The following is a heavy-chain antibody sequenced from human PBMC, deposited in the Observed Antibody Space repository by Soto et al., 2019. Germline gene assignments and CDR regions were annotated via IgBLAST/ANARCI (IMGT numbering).Heavy chain of an antibody. J-gene: IGHJ5*02. CDR3: AKDHMAWAGLFYT. CDR2: ISWNSGNI. CDR1: GFTFDNYA. D-gene: IGHD3-3*01. Sequence: EVQLMESGGGLVQPGRSLRLSCAASGFTFDNYAMHWVRQVPGKGLEWVSGISWNSGNIGYADSVKGRFTISRDNAQNSLYLQMNSLRSEDTACYYCAKDHMAWAGLFYTWGQGTLVTVSS. V-gene: IGHV3-9*01.